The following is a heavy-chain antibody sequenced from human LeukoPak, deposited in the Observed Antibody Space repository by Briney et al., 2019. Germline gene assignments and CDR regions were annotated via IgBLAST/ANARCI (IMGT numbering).Heavy chain of an antibody. D-gene: IGHD2-21*01. CDR3: ARDVVVGGDDAFDI. Sequence: PGGSLRLSCAASGFIFSNYEMSWVRQAPGKGLEWVSYIKSRSTKVYYADSVKGRFTISRDNAKNSLYLQMNSLRAEDTALYYCARDVVVGGDDAFDIWGQGTMVTVSS. CDR2: IKSRSTKV. V-gene: IGHV3-48*03. CDR1: GFIFSNYE. J-gene: IGHJ3*02.